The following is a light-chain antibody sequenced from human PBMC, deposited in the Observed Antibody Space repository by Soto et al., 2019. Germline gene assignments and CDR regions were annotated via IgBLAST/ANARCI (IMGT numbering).Light chain of an antibody. J-gene: IGLJ7*01. CDR3: SSYGGSRAV. CDR1: SSDVGSHNL. Sequence: QSVLTQPASVSGSPGQSITISCTGTSSDVGSHNLVSWYQQHPGQAPKLMIYEVSKRPLGVSARFSASKSGNTASLTISGLKADDHADYYCSSYGGSRAVFGGGTQLTVL. CDR2: EVS. V-gene: IGLV2-23*02.